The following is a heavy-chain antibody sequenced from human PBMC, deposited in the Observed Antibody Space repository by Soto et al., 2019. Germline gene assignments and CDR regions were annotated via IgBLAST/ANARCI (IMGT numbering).Heavy chain of an antibody. CDR1: GYTFTGYY. D-gene: IGHD3-16*01. CDR2: INPSGGST. V-gene: IGHV1-46*03. CDR3: ARWGDYVWGSPKYDGMDV. Sequence: QVQLVQSGAEVKKPGASVKVSCKASGYTFTGYYMHWVRQAPGQGLEWMGIINPSGGSTSYAQKFQGRVTKTRDTSTSTVYMEVSSLRSEDTAVYYCARWGDYVWGSPKYDGMDVWGQGTTVTVSS. J-gene: IGHJ6*02.